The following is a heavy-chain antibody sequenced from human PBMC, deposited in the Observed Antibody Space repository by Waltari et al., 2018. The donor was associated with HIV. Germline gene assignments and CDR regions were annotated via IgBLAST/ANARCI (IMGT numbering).Heavy chain of an antibody. V-gene: IGHV4-34*01. D-gene: IGHD3-10*01. Sequence: QVQLQQWGAGLLKPSETLSLTCAVYGGSFSCYYWSWIRQPPGKGLEWIGENNHSGSTNDNPALKSRVTISVDTAKNQFSPKLSSVTAADTAVYYCARGLNMVRGVMYYGMDVWGQGTTVTVSS. J-gene: IGHJ6*02. CDR1: GGSFSCYY. CDR2: NNHSGST. CDR3: ARGLNMVRGVMYYGMDV.